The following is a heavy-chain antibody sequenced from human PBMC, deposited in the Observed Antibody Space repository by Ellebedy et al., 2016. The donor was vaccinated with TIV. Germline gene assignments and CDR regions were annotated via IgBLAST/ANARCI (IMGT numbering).Heavy chain of an antibody. J-gene: IGHJ3*02. CDR3: ARDLPYFGGDCYPSDAFYI. CDR1: GYTFTGYY. V-gene: IGHV1-2*02. CDR2: INPNSGGT. D-gene: IGHD2-21*02. Sequence: ASVKVSCKASGYTFTGYYMHWVRQAPGQGLEWMGWINPNSGGTNYAQKLQGRVTMTRDTSISTAYMELRSLRSDDTAVYYCARDLPYFGGDCYPSDAFYIWGQGTMVTVSS.